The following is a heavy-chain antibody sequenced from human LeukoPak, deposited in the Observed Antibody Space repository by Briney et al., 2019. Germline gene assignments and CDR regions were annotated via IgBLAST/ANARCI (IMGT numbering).Heavy chain of an antibody. CDR2: ISGSGDST. Sequence: VGSLRLSCAASGFTFSNYGMSWVRQAPGQGLEWVSSISGSGDSTYYADSVKGRFTISRDNSKNTLYRQMNSLRAEGTAVYYCAKDRGIISDYWGQGTLVTVSS. V-gene: IGHV3-23*01. D-gene: IGHD3-10*01. CDR3: AKDRGIISDY. J-gene: IGHJ4*02. CDR1: GFTFSNYG.